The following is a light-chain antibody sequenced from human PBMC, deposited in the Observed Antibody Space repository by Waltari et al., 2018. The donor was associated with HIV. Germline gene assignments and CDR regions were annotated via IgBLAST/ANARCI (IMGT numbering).Light chain of an antibody. V-gene: IGLV3-21*04. CDR3: QVWDTTTDQWV. CDR1: NIDSNS. CDR2: DDN. J-gene: IGLJ3*02. Sequence: SYVLTQPPSVSVDPGETARLTCGGTNIDSNSVQRYQQKPGQAPVLVIYDDNDRPSGIPERFSGSSSGNTATLTISRVEAGDEADYYCQVWDTTTDQWVFGGGTELAVL.